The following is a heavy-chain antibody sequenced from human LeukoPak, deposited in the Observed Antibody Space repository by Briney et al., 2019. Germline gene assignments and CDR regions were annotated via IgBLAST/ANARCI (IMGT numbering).Heavy chain of an antibody. Sequence: GGSLRLSCAASGFTFSSYWMNWVRQAPGKGLEWVANIKRDGSEKYYVDSVKGRFTISRDNAKNSLYLQMNRLRVEDTAVYYCARIRFGESYAPKSYYYYYMDVWGIGTTVTISS. CDR2: IKRDGSEK. J-gene: IGHJ6*03. V-gene: IGHV3-7*01. CDR1: GFTFSSYW. D-gene: IGHD3-10*01. CDR3: ARIRFGESYAPKSYYYYYMDV.